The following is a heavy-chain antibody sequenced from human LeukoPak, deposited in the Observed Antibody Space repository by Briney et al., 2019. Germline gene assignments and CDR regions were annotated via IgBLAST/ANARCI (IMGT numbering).Heavy chain of an antibody. CDR1: GFTFSSYG. V-gene: IGHV3-7*01. D-gene: IGHD7-27*01. CDR2: TNQNGDEK. J-gene: IGHJ4*02. CDR3: VTGVGY. Sequence: GGSLRLSCEASGFTFSSYGMHWVRQAPGKGLEFVANTNQNGDEKYYVDSVKGRFTISRDNARNSVYLQMKSLRAEDTAIYYCVTGVGYWGQGTLVTVSS.